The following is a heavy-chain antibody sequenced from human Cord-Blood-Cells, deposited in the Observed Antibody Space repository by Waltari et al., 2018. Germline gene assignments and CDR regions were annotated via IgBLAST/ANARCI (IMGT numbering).Heavy chain of an antibody. V-gene: IGHV3-23*01. Sequence: EVQLLESGGGLVQPGGSLRLSCAASGFTFSSSAMSWVRRAPGKGLGWVSAISGSGGSTYYADSVKGRFTISRDNSKNTLYLQMNSLRAEDTAVYYCAKDLDDYGDYYYYGMDVWGQGTTVTVSS. CDR2: ISGSGGST. CDR3: AKDLDDYGDYYYYGMDV. J-gene: IGHJ6*02. D-gene: IGHD4-17*01. CDR1: GFTFSSSA.